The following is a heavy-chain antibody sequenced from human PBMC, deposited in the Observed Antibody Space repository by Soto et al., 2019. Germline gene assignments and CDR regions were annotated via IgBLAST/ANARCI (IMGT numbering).Heavy chain of an antibody. J-gene: IGHJ4*02. V-gene: IGHV4-34*12. CDR2: IFHGGGT. CDR1: GESFSGYY. D-gene: IGHD3-22*01. Sequence: SETLSLTCAVSGESFSGYYWSWIRQPPGKGLEWIGQIFHGGGTNYSPSLKSRVTISVDTSRNQFSLELSSVTAADTAVYYCARPHYDSNTFYSFFDYWGQGTLVTVSS. CDR3: ARPHYDSNTFYSFFDY.